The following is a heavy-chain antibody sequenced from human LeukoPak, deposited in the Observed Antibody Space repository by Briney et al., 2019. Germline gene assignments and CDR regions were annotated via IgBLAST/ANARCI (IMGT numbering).Heavy chain of an antibody. CDR3: ARSGFFRRWLQPCYFDY. J-gene: IGHJ4*02. V-gene: IGHV5-51*01. CDR1: GYSFTSYW. CDR2: IYPGDSDT. Sequence: GESLKISCKGSGYSFTSYWIGWVRQLPGKGLEWMGIIYPGDSDTRYSPSFQGQVTISADKSISTAYLQWSSLKASDTAMYYCARSGFFRRWLQPCYFDYWGQGTLVTVSS. D-gene: IGHD5-24*01.